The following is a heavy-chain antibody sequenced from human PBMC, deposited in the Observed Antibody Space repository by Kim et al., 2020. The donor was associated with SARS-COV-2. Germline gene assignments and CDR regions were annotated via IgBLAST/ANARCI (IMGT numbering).Heavy chain of an antibody. CDR2: INHSGST. V-gene: IGHV4-34*01. Sequence: SETLSLTCAVYGGSFSGYYWSWIRQPPGKGLEWIGEINHSGSTNYNPSLKSRVTISVDTSKNQFSLKLSSVTAADTAVYYCARRGTTPFYYYYVMDVWGQGTTVTVSS. CDR1: GGSFSGYY. CDR3: ARRGTTPFYYYYVMDV. J-gene: IGHJ6*02. D-gene: IGHD3-16*01.